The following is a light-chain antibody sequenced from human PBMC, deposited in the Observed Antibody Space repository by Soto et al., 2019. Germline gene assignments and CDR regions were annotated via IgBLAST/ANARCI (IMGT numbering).Light chain of an antibody. CDR1: SSDVGGYKY. V-gene: IGLV2-8*01. CDR2: EVN. CDR3: SSYAGINNLGV. J-gene: IGLJ1*01. Sequence: QSALTQPPSASGSPGQSVTISCTGTSSDVGGYKYVSWYQQHPGKAPKLMIFEVNKRPSGVPDRFSGSKSGNTASLTVSGLXXXXXXXYYCSSYAGINNLGVFGTGTKL.